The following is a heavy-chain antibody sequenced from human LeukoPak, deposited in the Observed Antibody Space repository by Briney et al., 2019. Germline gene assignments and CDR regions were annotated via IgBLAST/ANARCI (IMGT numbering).Heavy chain of an antibody. CDR2: IYYSGST. Sequence: PSETLSLTCTVSGGSISSSSYYWRWIRQPPGKGLEGIGSIYYSGSTYYNPSLKSRVTISVDTSKNQFSLKLSSVTAADTAVYYCARQVTVGSFFDYWGQGTLVTVSS. CDR3: ARQVTVGSFFDY. V-gene: IGHV4-39*01. J-gene: IGHJ4*02. D-gene: IGHD2-21*02. CDR1: GGSISSSSYY.